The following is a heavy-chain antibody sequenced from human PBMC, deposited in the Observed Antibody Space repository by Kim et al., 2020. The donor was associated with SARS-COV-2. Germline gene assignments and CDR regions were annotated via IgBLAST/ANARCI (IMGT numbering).Heavy chain of an antibody. Sequence: SQTLSLTCAISGDSVSSNSAAWNWIRQSPTRGLEWLGRTYYRSKWYNDYAVSVKSRITINPDTSKNQFSLQLNSVTPEDTAVYYCAREGSSWYQLYYGMDVWGPGTTVTVSS. V-gene: IGHV6-1*01. CDR3: AREGSSWYQLYYGMDV. J-gene: IGHJ6*02. D-gene: IGHD6-13*01. CDR1: GDSVSSNSAA. CDR2: TYYRSKWYN.